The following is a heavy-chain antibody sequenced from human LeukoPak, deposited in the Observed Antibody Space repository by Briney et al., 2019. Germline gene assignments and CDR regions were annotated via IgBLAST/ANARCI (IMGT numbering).Heavy chain of an antibody. V-gene: IGHV3-21*01. Sequence: GGSLRLSCAASGFTFSSYSMNWVHQAPGKGLEWVSSISSSSSYIYYADSVKGRFTISRDNAKNSLYLQMNSLRAEDTAVYYCARGGSRSNYVGGVSYWGQGTLVTVSS. J-gene: IGHJ4*02. D-gene: IGHD4-11*01. CDR2: ISSSSSYI. CDR1: GFTFSSYS. CDR3: ARGGSRSNYVGGVSY.